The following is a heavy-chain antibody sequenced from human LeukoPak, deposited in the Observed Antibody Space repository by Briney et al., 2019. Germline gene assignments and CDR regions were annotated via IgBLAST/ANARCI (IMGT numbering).Heavy chain of an antibody. CDR3: AKPSGYCSGGSCYQRPYYYGMDV. Sequence: GGSLRLSCAASGFTFSSYGMHWVRQAPGKGLEWVAVISYDGSNRYYADSVKGRFTISRDNSKNTLYLQMNSLRAEDTAVYYCAKPSGYCSGGSCYQRPYYYGMDVWGQGTTVTVSS. D-gene: IGHD2-15*01. CDR1: GFTFSSYG. J-gene: IGHJ6*02. V-gene: IGHV3-30*18. CDR2: ISYDGSNR.